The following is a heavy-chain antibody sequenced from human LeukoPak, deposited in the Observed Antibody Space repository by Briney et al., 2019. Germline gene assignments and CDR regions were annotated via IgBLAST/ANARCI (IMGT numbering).Heavy chain of an antibody. Sequence: GASVKVSCKTYGYTFTCNYMHLLRQAPGQGLEWMGIITPSGGSTSYAQKFQGRVTMTRDPSTSTVYMELSSLRSEDTAVYYCARYLRYNWNHGAFDILGQGTMVTVSS. CDR3: ARYLRYNWNHGAFDI. CDR1: GYTFTCNY. V-gene: IGHV1-46*03. J-gene: IGHJ3*02. D-gene: IGHD1-1*01. CDR2: ITPSGGST.